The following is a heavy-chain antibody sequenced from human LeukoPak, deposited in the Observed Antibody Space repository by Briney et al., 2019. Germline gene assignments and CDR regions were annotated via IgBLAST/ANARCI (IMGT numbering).Heavy chain of an antibody. CDR2: ISGSGGST. D-gene: IGHD5-24*01. CDR1: GFTFSSCA. Sequence: GGSLRLSCAASGFTFSSCAMSWVRQAPGKGLEWVSAISGSGGSTYYADSVKGRFTISRDNSKNTLYLQMNSLRAEDTAVYYCAKSSGGDGYNFYFDYWGQGTLVTVSS. V-gene: IGHV3-23*01. CDR3: AKSSGGDGYNFYFDY. J-gene: IGHJ4*02.